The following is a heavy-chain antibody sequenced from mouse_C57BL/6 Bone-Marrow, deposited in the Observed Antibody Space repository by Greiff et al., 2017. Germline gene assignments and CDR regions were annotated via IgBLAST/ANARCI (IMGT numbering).Heavy chain of an antibody. CDR1: GFTFSSYA. V-gene: IGHV5-9-1*02. CDR2: ISSGGDYI. J-gene: IGHJ2*01. D-gene: IGHD1-1*01. Sequence: EVQLVESGEGLVKPGGSLKLSCAASGFTFSSYAMSWVRQTPEKRLEWVAYISSGGDYIYYADPVKGRFTISRDNARNTLYLQMSSLKSEDTAMYYCTRDNGSSSYYFDYWGQGTTLTVSS. CDR3: TRDNGSSSYYFDY.